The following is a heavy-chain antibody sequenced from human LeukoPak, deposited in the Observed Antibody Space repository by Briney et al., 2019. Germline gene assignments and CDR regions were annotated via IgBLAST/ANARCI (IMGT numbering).Heavy chain of an antibody. CDR3: ARGSLWSRGYYYGMDV. Sequence: GGSLRLSCAASGFTFSSYWMSWVRQAPGKGLEWVANIKQDGSEKYYVDSVKGRFTISRDNAKNSLYLQMNSLRAEDTAVYYCARGSLWSRGYYYGMDVWGKGTTVTVPS. D-gene: IGHD3-10*01. J-gene: IGHJ6*04. V-gene: IGHV3-7*03. CDR1: GFTFSSYW. CDR2: IKQDGSEK.